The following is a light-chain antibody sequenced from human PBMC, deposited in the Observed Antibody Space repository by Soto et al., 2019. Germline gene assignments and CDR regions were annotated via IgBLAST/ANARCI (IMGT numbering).Light chain of an antibody. CDR1: NIGSAS. Sequence: SYELTQPPSVSVAPEQTATITCGGDNIGSASVHWYQQEPGQAPVLVVYDDSDRPSGIPERFSGSNSGDTATLTISRVEAGDEADYYCQVWDTSSGHHVVFGGGTKLTVL. J-gene: IGLJ2*01. V-gene: IGLV3-21*02. CDR2: DDS. CDR3: QVWDTSSGHHVV.